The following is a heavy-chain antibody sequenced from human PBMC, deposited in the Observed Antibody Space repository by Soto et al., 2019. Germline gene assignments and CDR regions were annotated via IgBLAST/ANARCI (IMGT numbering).Heavy chain of an antibody. CDR2: ISSSSSYI. V-gene: IGHV3-21*01. Sequence: GGSLRLSCAASGFTFSSYSMNWVRQAPGKGLEWVSSISSSSSYIYYADSVKGRFTISRDNAKNSLYLQMNSLRAEDTAVYYCARVVVPAAISDAFDIWGQGTMVTVSS. D-gene: IGHD2-2*01. CDR1: GFTFSSYS. J-gene: IGHJ3*02. CDR3: ARVVVPAAISDAFDI.